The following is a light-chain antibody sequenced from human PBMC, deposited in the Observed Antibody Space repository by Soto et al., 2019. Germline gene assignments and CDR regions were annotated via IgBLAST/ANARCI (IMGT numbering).Light chain of an antibody. CDR2: GAS. J-gene: IGKJ1*01. Sequence: EIVMTQSPATLSVSPGERATLSCRASQTVLTNLAWYQQKPGQAPRLLIYGASTRATAIPARFSGSGSATEFTLTISSLQSEDSAVYYCQQSGRPFGQGTKVDIK. CDR1: QTVLTN. V-gene: IGKV3-15*01. CDR3: QQSGRP.